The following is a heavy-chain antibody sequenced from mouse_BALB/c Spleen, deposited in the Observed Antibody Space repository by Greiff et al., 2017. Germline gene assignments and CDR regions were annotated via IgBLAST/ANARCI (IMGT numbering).Heavy chain of an antibody. CDR3: ARKGDGNYVDWYFDV. J-gene: IGHJ1*01. D-gene: IGHD2-1*01. Sequence: EVHLVESGPGLVKPSQSLSLTCSATGYSITSGYYWNWIRQFPGNKLEWMGYISYDGSNNYNPSLKNRISITRDTSKNQFFLKLNSVTTEDTATYYCARKGDGNYVDWYFDVWGAGTTVTVSS. CDR1: GYSITSGYY. CDR2: ISYDGSN. V-gene: IGHV3-6*02.